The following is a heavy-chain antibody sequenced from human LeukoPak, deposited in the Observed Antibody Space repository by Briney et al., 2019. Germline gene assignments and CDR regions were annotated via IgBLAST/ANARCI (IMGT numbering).Heavy chain of an antibody. V-gene: IGHV3-23*01. CDR3: AKLITGYSSGWYAYYFDY. J-gene: IGHJ4*02. CDR2: ISGSGGST. Sequence: GGSLRLSCAASGFTFSSYAMSWVRQAPGKGLEWVSAISGSGGSTYYADSVKGRFTISRDNSKNTLYLQMNRLRAEDTAVYYCAKLITGYSSGWYAYYFDYWGQGTLVTVSS. D-gene: IGHD6-19*01. CDR1: GFTFSSYA.